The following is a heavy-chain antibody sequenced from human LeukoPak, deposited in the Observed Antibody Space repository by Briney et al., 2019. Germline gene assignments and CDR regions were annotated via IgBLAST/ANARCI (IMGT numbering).Heavy chain of an antibody. J-gene: IGHJ4*02. D-gene: IGHD3-10*01. CDR3: ARGRGSLTY. CDR2: FYDTRSP. V-gene: IGHV4-59*13. CDR1: GGSISLYY. Sequence: KRSETLSLTCTVSGGSISLYYWSWIRHPPGKGLEWIGYFYDTRSPKYNPSLERRVTISVDMSRNQFSLNLTSVTAADTAVYYCARGRGSLTYWGQGTLATVSS.